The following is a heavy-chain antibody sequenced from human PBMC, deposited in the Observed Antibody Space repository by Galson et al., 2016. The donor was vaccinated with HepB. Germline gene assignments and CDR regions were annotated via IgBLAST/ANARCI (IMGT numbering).Heavy chain of an antibody. Sequence: SLRLSCAGSGFTFSSFAMSWVRQAPGKGLEWVSGNSGSGETTYYADSVKVRFAISRDNSKNTLYLQMLSLGAEDTAVYYGARGLGSTNYGLDVWGQGTTVTDSS. J-gene: IGHJ6*02. V-gene: IGHV3-23*01. CDR3: ARGLGSTNYGLDV. CDR2: NSGSGETT. D-gene: IGHD4-11*01. CDR1: GFTFSSFA.